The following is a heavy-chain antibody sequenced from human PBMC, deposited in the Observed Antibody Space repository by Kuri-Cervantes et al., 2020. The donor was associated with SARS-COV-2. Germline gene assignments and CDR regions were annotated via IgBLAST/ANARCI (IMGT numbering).Heavy chain of an antibody. CDR3: ARVRRDGYNYLGY. J-gene: IGHJ4*02. CDR2: ISGSGGST. CDR1: GFTFSSYA. Sequence: GESLKISCAASGFTFSSYAMSWVRQAPGKGLEWVSAISGSGGSTYYADSVKGRFTISRDNAKNSLYLQMNSLRAEDTAVYYCARVRRDGYNYLGYWGQGTLVTVSS. V-gene: IGHV3-23*01. D-gene: IGHD5-24*01.